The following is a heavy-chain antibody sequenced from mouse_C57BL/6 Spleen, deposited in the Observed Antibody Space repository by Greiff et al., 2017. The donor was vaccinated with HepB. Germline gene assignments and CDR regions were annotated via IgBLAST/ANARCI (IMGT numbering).Heavy chain of an antibody. D-gene: IGHD1-1*01. Sequence: VKLQESGAELARPGASVKMSCKASGYTFTSYTMHWVKQRPGQGLEWIGYINPSSGYTKYNQKFKDKATLTADKSSSTAYMQLSSLTSEDSAVYYCANYYGSSYVDWYSDVWGTGTTVTVSS. CDR2: INPSSGYT. V-gene: IGHV1-4*01. CDR1: GYTFTSYT. J-gene: IGHJ1*03. CDR3: ANYYGSSYVDWYSDV.